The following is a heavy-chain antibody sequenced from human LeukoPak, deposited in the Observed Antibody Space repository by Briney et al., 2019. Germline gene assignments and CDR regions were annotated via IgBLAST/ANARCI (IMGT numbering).Heavy chain of an antibody. CDR2: INPDSGGT. D-gene: IGHD2-15*01. CDR1: GYTFTAYY. Sequence: GASVKVSCKASGYTFTAYYMHWVRQAPGQGLEWMGWINPDSGGTNYAQKFQGRVTMTRDTSINTAYMELSRLSSDDTAVYYCARVLCSGGDCYSLFDYWGQGTLVTVSS. CDR3: ARVLCSGGDCYSLFDY. V-gene: IGHV1-2*02. J-gene: IGHJ4*02.